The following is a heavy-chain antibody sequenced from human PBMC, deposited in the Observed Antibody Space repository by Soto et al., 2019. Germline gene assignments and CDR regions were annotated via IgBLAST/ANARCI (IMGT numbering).Heavy chain of an antibody. Sequence: PSETLSLTCTVSGGSISSYYWSWIRQPPGKGLEWIGYIYYSGSTNYNPSLKSRVTISVDTSKNQFSLKLSSVTAADTAVYYCARQFLGNWFDPWGQGTLVTVSS. CDR3: ARQFLGNWFDP. CDR1: GGSISSYY. V-gene: IGHV4-59*08. D-gene: IGHD7-27*01. J-gene: IGHJ5*02. CDR2: IYYSGST.